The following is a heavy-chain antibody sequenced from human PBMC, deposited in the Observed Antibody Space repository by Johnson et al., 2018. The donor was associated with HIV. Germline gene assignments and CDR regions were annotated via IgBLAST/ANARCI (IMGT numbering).Heavy chain of an antibody. D-gene: IGHD1-1*01. V-gene: IGHV3-30*02. J-gene: IGHJ3*02. CDR3: ARGVKQQLSVVDAFDI. CDR1: GFTFSSYG. Sequence: QVQLVESGGGVVQPGGSLRLSCAASGFTFSSYGMHWVRQTPGKGLEWVTFIEYDGSNKYYLDSVKGRFTISRDNSKNRLYLQMNSLRAEDTAVYFCARGVKQQLSVVDAFDIWGQGTMVIVSS. CDR2: IEYDGSNK.